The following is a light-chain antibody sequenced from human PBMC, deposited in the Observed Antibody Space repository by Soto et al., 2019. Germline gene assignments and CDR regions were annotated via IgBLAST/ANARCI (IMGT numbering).Light chain of an antibody. J-gene: IGKJ5*01. Sequence: EIVMTQSPSTLPVSPGQSVTLSCRASQSVNTNLAWYQHKPGQAPRLLIYGASTRATGIPARFSGTGSGTEFTLTISSLQSEDFAVYYCQQYNNWTWTFGQGTRLEIK. CDR3: QQYNNWTWT. CDR2: GAS. CDR1: QSVNTN. V-gene: IGKV3-15*01.